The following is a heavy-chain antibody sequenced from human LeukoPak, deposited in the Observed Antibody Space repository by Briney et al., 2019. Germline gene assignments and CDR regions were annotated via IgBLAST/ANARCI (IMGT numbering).Heavy chain of an antibody. CDR1: GYTFTSYY. Sequence: ASVKVSCKASGYTFTSYYMHWVLQAPGQGREGMGIINPSGGSTSYAQKFQGRVTMTRDTSTSTVYMELSSLRSEDTAVYYCARDLGSVRKNDYWGQGTLVTVSS. D-gene: IGHD2-15*01. CDR2: INPSGGST. V-gene: IGHV1-46*01. J-gene: IGHJ4*02. CDR3: ARDLGSVRKNDY.